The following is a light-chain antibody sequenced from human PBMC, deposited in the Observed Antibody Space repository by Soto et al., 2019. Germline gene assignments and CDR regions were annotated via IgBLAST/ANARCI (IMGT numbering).Light chain of an antibody. CDR2: DVS. CDR1: SSDVGGYSY. Sequence: QSVLTQPASVSGSPGQSIAISCTGTSSDVGGYSYVSWYQQQPGKAPKLVISDVSNRPSGVSDRFSGSKSGNTASLTISGLQIEDEADYYCASYTTSSTYVFGTGTKVTV. CDR3: ASYTTSSTYV. J-gene: IGLJ1*01. V-gene: IGLV2-14*01.